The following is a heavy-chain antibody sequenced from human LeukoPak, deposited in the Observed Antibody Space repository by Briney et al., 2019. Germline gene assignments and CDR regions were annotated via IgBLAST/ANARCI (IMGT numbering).Heavy chain of an antibody. CDR1: GFTFSSYE. CDR2: ISSSGSTI. J-gene: IGHJ4*02. V-gene: IGHV3-48*03. D-gene: IGHD2-15*01. Sequence: GGSLRLSCAASGFTFSSYEMNWVRQAPGKGLEWVSYISSSGSTIYYADSVRGRFTISRDNAKNSLYLQMNSLRAEDTAVYYCARGLKDTVVVVAEPSFDYWGQGTLVTVSS. CDR3: ARGLKDTVVVVAEPSFDY.